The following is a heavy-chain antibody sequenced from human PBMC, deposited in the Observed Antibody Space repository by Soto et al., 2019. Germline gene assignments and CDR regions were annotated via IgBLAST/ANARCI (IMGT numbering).Heavy chain of an antibody. Sequence: GGSLRLSCAASGFTFSSYGMHWVRQAPGKGLEWVAVIWYDGSNKYYADSVKGRFTISRDNSKNTLYLQMNSLRAEDTAVYYCAQGTTGTTGTFDYGGQGTLVTVSS. CDR1: GFTFSSYG. CDR2: IWYDGSNK. CDR3: AQGTTGTTGTFDY. D-gene: IGHD1-1*01. J-gene: IGHJ4*02. V-gene: IGHV3-33*06.